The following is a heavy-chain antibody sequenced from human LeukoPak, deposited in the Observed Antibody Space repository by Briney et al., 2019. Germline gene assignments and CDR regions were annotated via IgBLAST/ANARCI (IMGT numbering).Heavy chain of an antibody. V-gene: IGHV4-39*01. CDR2: IYYSGST. D-gene: IGHD5-18*01. CDR3: ARVGPVDTAMVTPFSLGMDV. Sequence: SETLSLTCTVSGGSISSSSYYWGWIRQPPGKGLEWIGSIYYSGSTYYNPSLKSRVTISVDTSKNQFSLKLSSVTAADTAVYYCARVGPVDTAMVTPFSLGMDVWGQGTTVTVSS. J-gene: IGHJ6*02. CDR1: GGSISSSSYY.